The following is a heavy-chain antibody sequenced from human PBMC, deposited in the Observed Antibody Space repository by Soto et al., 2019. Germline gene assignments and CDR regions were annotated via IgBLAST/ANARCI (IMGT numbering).Heavy chain of an antibody. CDR1: GGSISGGVYS. J-gene: IGHJ5*02. Sequence: ASETLSLTCAVSGGSISGGVYSWSWMRQGPGKGLGWIGYIYHSGITYYNPSLKSRVTISVDRSKNQFSLKLSSVTAADTAVYYCARGLGKIAARMSGWFDPWGQGTLVTVSS. CDR2: IYHSGIT. CDR3: ARGLGKIAARMSGWFDP. V-gene: IGHV4-30-2*01. D-gene: IGHD6-6*01.